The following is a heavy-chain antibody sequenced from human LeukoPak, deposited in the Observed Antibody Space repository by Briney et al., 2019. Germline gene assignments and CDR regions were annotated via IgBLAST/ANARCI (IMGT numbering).Heavy chain of an antibody. J-gene: IGHJ4*02. CDR2: ISYDGSNK. CDR1: GFTFSSYG. V-gene: IGHV3-30*18. CDR3: AKDLSYTSGASDH. D-gene: IGHD6-19*01. Sequence: GGSLRLTCAASGFTFSSYGMHWVRQAPGKGLEWVAVISYDGSNKYYADSVKGRFTISRDNSKNTLDLQMNSLRAEDTAVYYCAKDLSYTSGASDHWGQGTLVTVSS.